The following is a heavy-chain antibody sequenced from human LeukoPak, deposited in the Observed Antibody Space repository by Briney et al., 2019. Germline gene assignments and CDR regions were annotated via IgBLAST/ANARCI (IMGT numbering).Heavy chain of an antibody. D-gene: IGHD2-15*01. Sequence: QPGGSLRLSCAASGFTVSSNYMSWVRQAPGKGLEWVANIKQDGSEKCYVDSVKGRFTISRDNAKNSLYLQMNSLSAEDTAVYYCARDRWELLSNSYHYCGLDVWGQGTTVTVSS. V-gene: IGHV3-7*01. CDR3: ARDRWELLSNSYHYCGLDV. CDR1: GFTVSSNY. CDR2: IKQDGSEK. J-gene: IGHJ6*02.